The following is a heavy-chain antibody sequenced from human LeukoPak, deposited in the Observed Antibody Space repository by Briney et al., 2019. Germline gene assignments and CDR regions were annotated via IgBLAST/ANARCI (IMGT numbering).Heavy chain of an antibody. D-gene: IGHD5-12*01. CDR1: GGSISSYY. V-gene: IGHV4-59*08. Sequence: SETLSLTCTVSGGSISSYYWSWIRQPPGKGPEWIPYISYSGSTNYNPSLRSRVTISLDTSKNHFSLKLSSVTAADTAVYYCARQNSGYDLGPFAYWGQGILVIVSS. CDR3: ARQNSGYDLGPFAY. J-gene: IGHJ4*02. CDR2: ISYSGST.